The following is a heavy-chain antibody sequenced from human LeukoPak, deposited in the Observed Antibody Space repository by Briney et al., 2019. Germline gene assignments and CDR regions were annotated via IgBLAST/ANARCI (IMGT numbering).Heavy chain of an antibody. CDR1: GFTFSSYG. CDR2: ISYDGSNK. V-gene: IGHV3-30*19. J-gene: IGHJ4*02. Sequence: GGSLRLSCAASGFTFSSYGMHWVRQAPGKGLEWVAVISYDGSNKYYADSVKGRFTISRDNSKNTLYLQMNSLRAEDTAVYYCARDPVGYYDSSGYYSYYFDYWGQGTLVTVSS. CDR3: ARDPVGYYDSSGYYSYYFDY. D-gene: IGHD3-22*01.